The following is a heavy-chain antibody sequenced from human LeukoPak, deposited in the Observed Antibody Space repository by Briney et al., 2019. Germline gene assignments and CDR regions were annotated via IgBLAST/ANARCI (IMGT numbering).Heavy chain of an antibody. Sequence: PSETLSLTCTVSGGSISSYYWSWIRQPPGKGLEWIGYIYYSGSTNYNPSLKSRVTISVGTSKNQFSLKLSSVTAADTAVYYCARVTAPRGYFDYWGQGTLVTVSS. J-gene: IGHJ4*02. CDR3: ARVTAPRGYFDY. D-gene: IGHD1-20*01. CDR1: GGSISSYY. V-gene: IGHV4-59*01. CDR2: IYYSGST.